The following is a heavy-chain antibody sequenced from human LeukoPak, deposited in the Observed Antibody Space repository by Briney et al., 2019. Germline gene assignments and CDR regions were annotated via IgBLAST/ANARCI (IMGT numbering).Heavy chain of an antibody. CDR3: ARLENWGRRNNWFDP. CDR2: ISYTGST. D-gene: IGHD7-27*01. J-gene: IGHJ5*02. CDR1: GGSINSGGYF. Sequence: SETLSLTCTVSGGSINSGGYFWSWIRQHPGKGLEWIGYISYTGSTYYNPSLKSRVTISVDTSKNQFSLKLSSVTAADTAVYYCARLENWGRRNNWFDPWGQGTLVTVSS. V-gene: IGHV4-31*03.